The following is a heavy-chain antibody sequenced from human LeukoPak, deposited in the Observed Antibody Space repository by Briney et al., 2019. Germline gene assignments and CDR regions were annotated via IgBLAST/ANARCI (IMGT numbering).Heavy chain of an antibody. CDR2: IGGGGAT. Sequence: GGSLRLSCTASGFTFNSYAMTWVRQASGKGLEWVSGIGGGGATYYADSANGRFTISRDDSTSALYLQMNSLRAEDTALYYCAKAVSYDYTNWGSAQFDYWGQGTLVTVSS. CDR3: AKAVSYDYTNWGSAQFDY. V-gene: IGHV3-23*01. CDR1: GFTFNSYA. J-gene: IGHJ4*02. D-gene: IGHD4-11*01.